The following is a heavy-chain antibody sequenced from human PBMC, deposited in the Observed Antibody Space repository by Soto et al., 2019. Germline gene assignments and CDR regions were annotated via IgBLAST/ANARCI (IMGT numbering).Heavy chain of an antibody. Sequence: SVKVSCKASGFTFTSSAVQWVRQARGQRLEWIGWIVVGSGNTNYAQKFQERVTITRDMSTSTAYMELSSLRSEDTAVYYCAAGSLLYDYYYYGMDVWGQGTTVTVSS. CDR2: IVVGSGNT. CDR1: GFTFTSSA. J-gene: IGHJ6*02. D-gene: IGHD3-3*01. V-gene: IGHV1-58*01. CDR3: AAGSLLYDYYYYGMDV.